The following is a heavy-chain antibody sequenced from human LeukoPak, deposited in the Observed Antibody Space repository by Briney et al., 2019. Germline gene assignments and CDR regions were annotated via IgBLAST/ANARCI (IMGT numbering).Heavy chain of an antibody. D-gene: IGHD3-3*01. J-gene: IGHJ5*02. CDR2: IIRIFGTA. Sequence: GASVKVSCKASGGTFSSYAISWVRQAPGQGLEWMGGIIRIFGTANYAQKFQGRVTITADKSTSTAYMELSSLRSEDTAVYYCARAPTDFGVVYNWFDPWGQGTLVTVSS. CDR1: GGTFSSYA. CDR3: ARAPTDFGVVYNWFDP. V-gene: IGHV1-69*06.